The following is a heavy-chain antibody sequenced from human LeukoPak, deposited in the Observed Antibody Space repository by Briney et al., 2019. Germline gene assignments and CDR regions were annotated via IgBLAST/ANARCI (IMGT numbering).Heavy chain of an antibody. CDR2: IIPILGIA. J-gene: IGHJ4*02. V-gene: IGHV1-69*04. CDR1: GGTFSSYA. CDR3: ATSWGLGYCTNGVCYAFDY. D-gene: IGHD2-8*01. Sequence: ASVTVSCKASGGTFSSYAISWVRQAPGQGLEWMGRIIPILGIANYARKFQGRVTITTDESTSTAYMELSSLRSEDTAVYYCATSWGLGYCTNGVCYAFDYWGQGTLVTVSS.